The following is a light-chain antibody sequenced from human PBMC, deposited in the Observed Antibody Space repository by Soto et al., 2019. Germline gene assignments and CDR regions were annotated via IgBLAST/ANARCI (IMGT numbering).Light chain of an antibody. J-gene: IGKJ1*01. CDR3: QQYGRSGT. CDR2: GAS. CDR1: QSVSSNY. V-gene: IGKV3-20*01. Sequence: EIVLTQSPGTLSLSPGDRATLSCRASQSVSSNYVAWYQQTPGQATRLLFYGASSRATGIPDRFSGSGSGTDFTLTISRLEPEDFAVYYCQQYGRSGTFGQGTKVDI.